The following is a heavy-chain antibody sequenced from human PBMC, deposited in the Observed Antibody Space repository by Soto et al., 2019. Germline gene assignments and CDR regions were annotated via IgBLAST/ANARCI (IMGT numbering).Heavy chain of an antibody. CDR1: GFTFDDYA. CDR3: VKDESINWYSGHFRH. J-gene: IGHJ1*01. CDR2: INWNSGSI. V-gene: IGHV3-9*01. D-gene: IGHD6-13*01. Sequence: SMKISFAAAGFTFDDYAMHWVRQVPGKGLEWVSGINWNSGSIGYGDSVKGRFAISRDNAKNSLHLQMNSLSAEDTAFYYCVKDESINWYSGHFRHWGQGTLVTVSS.